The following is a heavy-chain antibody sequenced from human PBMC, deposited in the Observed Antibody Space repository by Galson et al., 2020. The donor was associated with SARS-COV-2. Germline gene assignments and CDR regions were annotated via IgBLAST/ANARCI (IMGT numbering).Heavy chain of an antibody. CDR3: ARPYYDFWSGYLYYFDY. CDR1: GYTLTSYD. Sequence: ASVQVSCQDSGYTLTSYDINWVRQATGQGLEWMGWMNPNSGNTGYAQKFQGRVTMTRNTSISTAYMELSSLRSEYTAVYYCARPYYDFWSGYLYYFDYWGQGTLVTVSS. V-gene: IGHV1-8*01. D-gene: IGHD3-3*01. CDR2: MNPNSGNT. J-gene: IGHJ4*02.